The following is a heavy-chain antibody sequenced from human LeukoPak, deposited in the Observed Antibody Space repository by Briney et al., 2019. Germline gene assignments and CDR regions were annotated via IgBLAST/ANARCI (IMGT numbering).Heavy chain of an antibody. Sequence: GESLKISCKGSGYSFTTYWIGWVRQMPGKGLEWMGIIYPGDSDARYSPSFQGQVTISADKSISTAHLQWSSLKASDTAMYYCARQGGGFLSNFDYWGQGTLVTVSS. D-gene: IGHD1-26*01. CDR3: ARQGGGFLSNFDY. V-gene: IGHV5-51*01. J-gene: IGHJ4*02. CDR2: IYPGDSDA. CDR1: GYSFTTYW.